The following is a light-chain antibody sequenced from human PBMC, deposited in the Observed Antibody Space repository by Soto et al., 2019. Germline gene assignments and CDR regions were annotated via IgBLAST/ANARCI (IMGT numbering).Light chain of an antibody. CDR1: QSVSSSY. V-gene: IGKV3-20*01. CDR3: QQYGSSPLTYT. CDR2: GAS. J-gene: IGKJ2*01. Sequence: EIVLMQSPGTLSLSPGERATLSCRASQSVSSSYLAWYQQKPGQAPRLLIYGASSMATGITDRFSGSGSGTDFTLIISRLEHEDFAVYYCQQYGSSPLTYTFGQGTKLEIK.